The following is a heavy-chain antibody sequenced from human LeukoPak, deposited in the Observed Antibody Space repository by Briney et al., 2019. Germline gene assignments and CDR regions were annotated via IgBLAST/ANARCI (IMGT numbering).Heavy chain of an antibody. CDR3: ARVSSGSYFGYYYYYMDV. D-gene: IGHD1-26*01. J-gene: IGHJ6*03. Sequence: GGSLRLSCAASGFTFSNYWMRWVRHAPGKGLVWVSRINSDGSSTSYADSVKGRFTISRDNAKNTLYLQMNSLRAEDTAVYYCARVSSGSYFGYYYYYMDVWGKGTTVTVSS. CDR2: INSDGSST. V-gene: IGHV3-74*01. CDR1: GFTFSNYW.